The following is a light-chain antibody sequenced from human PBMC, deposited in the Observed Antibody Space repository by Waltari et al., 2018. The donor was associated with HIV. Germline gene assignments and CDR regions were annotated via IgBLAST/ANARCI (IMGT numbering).Light chain of an antibody. J-gene: IGLJ1*01. Sequence: QSVLTQSPSASGTPGQRVTIYCFGTTSNIGSNTVNWYQQFPGTAPKLLICSNDQRPSGVPDRFSGSKSGYSASLAISGLQSEDDGDYYCATWDDSLNGQVFGSATKVTVL. CDR1: TSNIGSNT. V-gene: IGLV1-44*01. CDR2: SND. CDR3: ATWDDSLNGQV.